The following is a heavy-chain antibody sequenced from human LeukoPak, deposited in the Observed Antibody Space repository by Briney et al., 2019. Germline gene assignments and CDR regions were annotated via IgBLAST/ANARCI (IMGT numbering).Heavy chain of an antibody. J-gene: IGHJ5*02. CDR1: GYTFTVYY. D-gene: IGHD3-16*01. CDR2: INPHSGDT. Sequence: ASVKVSCKASGYTFTVYYLHWVRQAPGQGLEWMAWINPHSGDTNYAQKFQGRVTLSTATSISTAYMELSRLTSDDTAVYYCARVNNGGVWFDPWGQGTLVTVSS. CDR3: ARVNNGGVWFDP. V-gene: IGHV1-2*02.